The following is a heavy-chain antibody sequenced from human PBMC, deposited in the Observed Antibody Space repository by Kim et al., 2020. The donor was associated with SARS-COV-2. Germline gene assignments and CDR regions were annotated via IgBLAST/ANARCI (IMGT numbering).Heavy chain of an antibody. J-gene: IGHJ4*02. CDR3: ARDLSPPDSGYDY. V-gene: IGHV4-39*07. CDR1: GGSISSSSYY. Sequence: SETLSLTCTVSGGSISSSSYYWGWIRQPPGKGLEWIGSIYYSGSTYYNPSLKSRVTISVDTSKNQFSLKLSSVTAADTPVYYCARDLSPPDSGYDYWGQGTLVPVSS. D-gene: IGHD5-12*01. CDR2: IYYSGST.